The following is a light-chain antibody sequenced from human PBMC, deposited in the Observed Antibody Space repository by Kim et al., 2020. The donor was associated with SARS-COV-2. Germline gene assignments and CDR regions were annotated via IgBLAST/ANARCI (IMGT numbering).Light chain of an antibody. CDR1: SLRSYY. CDR2: GKN. Sequence: VALGQTVRITCQGDSLRSYYATWYQQKPGQAPILVIYGKNNRPSGIPDRFSGSSSGNTASLTITGTQAGDEADYYCSSRDHNDKVLFGGGTKLTVL. CDR3: SSRDHNDKVL. V-gene: IGLV3-19*01. J-gene: IGLJ2*01.